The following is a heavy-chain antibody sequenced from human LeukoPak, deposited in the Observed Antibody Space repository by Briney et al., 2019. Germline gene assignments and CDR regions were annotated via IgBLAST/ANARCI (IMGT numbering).Heavy chain of an antibody. J-gene: IGHJ4*02. V-gene: IGHV4-59*01. CDR2: IYYSGST. CDR3: ARRGSYYYGSGGYYFDY. D-gene: IGHD3-10*01. Sequence: SETLSLTCTVSGGSISSYYWSWIRQPPGKGLEWIGYIYYSGSTNYNPSLKSRDTISVDTSKNQFSLKLSSVTAADTAVYYCARRGSYYYGSGGYYFDYWGQGTLVTVSS. CDR1: GGSISSYY.